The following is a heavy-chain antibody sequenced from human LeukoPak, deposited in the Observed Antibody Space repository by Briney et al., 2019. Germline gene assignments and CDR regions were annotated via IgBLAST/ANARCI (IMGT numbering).Heavy chain of an antibody. CDR2: ISWNSGSI. D-gene: IGHD3-3*01. CDR3: AKVSGVVSYYYGMDV. V-gene: IGHV3-9*02. Sequence: PGGSLRLSCAASGFTSDDYAMHWVRQAPGKGLEWVSGISWNSGSIGYADSVKGRFTISRDNAKNSLYLQMNSLRAEDTALYYCAKVSGVVSYYYGMDVWGQGTTVTVSS. J-gene: IGHJ6*02. CDR1: GFTSDDYA.